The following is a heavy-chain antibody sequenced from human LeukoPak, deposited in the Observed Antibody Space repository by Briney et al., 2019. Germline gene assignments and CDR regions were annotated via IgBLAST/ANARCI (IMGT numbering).Heavy chain of an antibody. V-gene: IGHV3-21*01. CDR3: ARDPLDWYYFDY. J-gene: IGHJ4*02. D-gene: IGHD3-9*01. CDR1: GFNFRSCA. Sequence: PGGSLRLSCAASGFNFRSCAMTWVRQAPGQGLEWVSGISGDGSTNYADSVKGRFTISRDNAKNSLYLQMNSLRAEDTAVYYCARDPLDWYYFDYWGQGTLVTVSS. CDR2: ISGDGST.